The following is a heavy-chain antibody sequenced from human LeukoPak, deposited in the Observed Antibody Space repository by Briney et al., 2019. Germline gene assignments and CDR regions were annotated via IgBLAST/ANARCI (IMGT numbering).Heavy chain of an antibody. J-gene: IGHJ4*02. V-gene: IGHV3-48*03. CDR1: GFTFSSYE. D-gene: IGHD3-10*01. CDR3: ARGVGELLPDS. CDR2: ISSSGSTI. Sequence: GGSLRLSCAASGFTFSSYEMNWVRQAPGKGLEWVSYISSSGSTIYYADSVKGRFTISRDNAKNSLYLQMNSLRAEDTAVYYCARGVGELLPDSWGQGTLVTVSS.